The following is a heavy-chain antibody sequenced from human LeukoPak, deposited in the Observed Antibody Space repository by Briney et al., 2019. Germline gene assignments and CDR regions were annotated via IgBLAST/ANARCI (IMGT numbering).Heavy chain of an antibody. V-gene: IGHV3-23*01. CDR2: ISGSGGST. J-gene: IGHJ4*02. Sequence: PGGSLRLSCAASGFTFSSYAMSWVRQAPGKGLEWVSAISGSGGSTYYADSVKGRFTISRDNSENTLYLQMNSLRAEDTAVYYCAKNLWFGGAFDYWGQGTLVTVSS. CDR3: AKNLWFGGAFDY. D-gene: IGHD3-10*01. CDR1: GFTFSSYA.